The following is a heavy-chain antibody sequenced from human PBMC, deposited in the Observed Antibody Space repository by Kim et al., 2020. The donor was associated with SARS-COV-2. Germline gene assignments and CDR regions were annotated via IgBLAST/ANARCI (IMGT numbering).Heavy chain of an antibody. Sequence: ASVKVSCKASGYTFTNYAMNWVRQAPGQGLEWMGWINTNTGDPTYAQGFRGRFVFSFDTSVYTASLQISGLKAEETAVYYCAIDHFGSGGYIWGAFDSWGQGTRVTVSS. V-gene: IGHV7-4-1*02. D-gene: IGHD2-15*01. CDR3: AIDHFGSGGYIWGAFDS. J-gene: IGHJ4*02. CDR1: GYTFTNYA. CDR2: INTNTGDP.